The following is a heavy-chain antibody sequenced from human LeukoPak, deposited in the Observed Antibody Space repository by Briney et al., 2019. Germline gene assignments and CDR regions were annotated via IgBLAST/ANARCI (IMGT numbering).Heavy chain of an antibody. V-gene: IGHV4-59*01. Sequence: SETLSLTCTVSGGSISSYYWSWIRQPPGKGLEWIGYIYYSGSTNYNPSLKSRVTISVDTSKNQFSLKLSYVTAADTAVYYCARAYSNYGYYYYMDVWGKGTTVTVSS. CDR3: ARAYSNYGYYYYMDV. CDR1: GGSISSYY. J-gene: IGHJ6*03. CDR2: IYYSGST. D-gene: IGHD4-11*01.